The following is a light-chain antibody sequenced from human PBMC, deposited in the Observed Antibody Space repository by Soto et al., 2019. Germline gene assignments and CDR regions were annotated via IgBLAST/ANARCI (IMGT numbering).Light chain of an antibody. CDR1: QSVTSD. V-gene: IGKV3-15*01. CDR2: GAS. CDR3: QHYNYWPYT. Sequence: EIVMTQSPATLCVSRGERARLSCGASQSVTSDLAWYQLKPGQAPRLLIYGASTRATGIPARFSGSGSGTDFTLTISSLQSEDFAVYYCQHYNYWPYTFGQGTKVDIK. J-gene: IGKJ2*01.